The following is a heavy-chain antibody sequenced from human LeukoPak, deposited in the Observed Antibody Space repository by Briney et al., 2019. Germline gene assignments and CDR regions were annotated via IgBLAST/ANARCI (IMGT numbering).Heavy chain of an antibody. D-gene: IGHD2-2*01. CDR2: ISGSGGST. V-gene: IGHV3-23*01. CDR1: GFTFSSYA. J-gene: IGHJ5*02. Sequence: GGSLRLSCAASGFTFSSYAMSWVRQAPGKGLEWVSAISGSGGSTCYADSVKGRFTISRDNSKNTLYLQMNSLRAEDTAVYYCAKDPAIVGVPDNWFDPWGQGTLVTVSS. CDR3: AKDPAIVGVPDNWFDP.